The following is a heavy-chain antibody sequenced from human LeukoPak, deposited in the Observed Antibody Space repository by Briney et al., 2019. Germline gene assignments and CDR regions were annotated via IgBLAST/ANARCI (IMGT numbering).Heavy chain of an antibody. CDR2: IYHSGST. CDR3: ARIMGRGYCSSTSCRGDWFDP. V-gene: IGHV4-4*02. CDR1: GGSISSSNW. J-gene: IGHJ5*02. D-gene: IGHD2-2*01. Sequence: SETLSLTCAVSGGSISSSNWWSWVRQPPGKGLEWIGEIYHSGSTNYNPSLKSRVTISVDKSKNQFSLKLSSVTPADTAVYYCARIMGRGYCSSTSCRGDWFDPWGQGTLVTVSS.